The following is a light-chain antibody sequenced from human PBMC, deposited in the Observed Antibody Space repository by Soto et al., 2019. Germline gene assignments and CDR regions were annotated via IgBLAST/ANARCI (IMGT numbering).Light chain of an antibody. V-gene: IGLV1-44*01. CDR2: SND. CDR3: APWDDSLSGYV. J-gene: IGLJ1*01. CDR1: SSNIGTNA. Sequence: QSVLTQPPSVSGTPGQRVTISCSGSSSNIGTNAVNWYQQFPGTAPKLLIYSNDQRPSGVPDRFSGSKSGTSASLAISGLQSEDEADYYCAPWDDSLSGYVFGSGTKLTVL.